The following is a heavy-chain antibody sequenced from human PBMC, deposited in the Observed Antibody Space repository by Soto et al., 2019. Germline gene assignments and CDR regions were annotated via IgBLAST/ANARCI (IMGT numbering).Heavy chain of an antibody. J-gene: IGHJ5*02. CDR2: IYYSGST. V-gene: IGHV4-59*01. CDR3: ARDQVTPRANWFDP. CDR1: GGSISSYY. Sequence: PSETLSLTCTVSGGSISSYYWSWIRQPPGKGLEWIGYIYYSGSTNYNPSLKSRVTISVDTSKNQFSLKLSSVTAADTAVYYCARDQVTPRANWFDPWGQGTLVTVPQ. D-gene: IGHD4-4*01.